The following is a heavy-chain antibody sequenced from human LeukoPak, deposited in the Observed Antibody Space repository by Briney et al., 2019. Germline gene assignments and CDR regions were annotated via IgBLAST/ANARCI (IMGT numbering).Heavy chain of an antibody. D-gene: IGHD2-15*01. Sequence: SETLSLTCTVSGGSISSSSYYWGWIRQPPGKGLEWIGSIYYSGSTYYNPSLKSRVTISVDTSKNQFSLKLSPVTAADTAVYYCARGVVAATSYYFDYWGQGTLVTVSS. J-gene: IGHJ4*02. CDR3: ARGVVAATSYYFDY. V-gene: IGHV4-39*01. CDR2: IYYSGST. CDR1: GGSISSSSYY.